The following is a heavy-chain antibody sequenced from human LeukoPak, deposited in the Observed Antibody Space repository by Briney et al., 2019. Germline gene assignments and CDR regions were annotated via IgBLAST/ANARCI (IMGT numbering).Heavy chain of an antibody. V-gene: IGHV3-48*03. CDR2: ISSSGSSM. Sequence: PGGSLRLSCAASGFTFSSYEMNWVRQAPGKGLEWVSYISSSGSSMYYADSVKGRFTISRDNAKNSLYLQMNSLRAEDTAVYYCARDYSSGDWGQGTLVTVSS. CDR1: GFTFSSYE. CDR3: ARDYSSGD. D-gene: IGHD2-15*01. J-gene: IGHJ4*02.